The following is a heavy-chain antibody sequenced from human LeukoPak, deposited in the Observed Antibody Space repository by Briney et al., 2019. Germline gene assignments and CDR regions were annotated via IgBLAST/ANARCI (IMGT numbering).Heavy chain of an antibody. Sequence: SETLSLTCTVSGGSISSYYWSWIRQPAGKGLEWIGRIYTSGSTNYNPSLKSRVTISVDTSKNQFSLKLSSVTAADTAVYYCATDIIAVAGTDYWGQGTLVTVSS. CDR1: GGSISSYY. V-gene: IGHV4-4*07. D-gene: IGHD6-19*01. J-gene: IGHJ4*02. CDR2: IYTSGST. CDR3: ATDIIAVAGTDY.